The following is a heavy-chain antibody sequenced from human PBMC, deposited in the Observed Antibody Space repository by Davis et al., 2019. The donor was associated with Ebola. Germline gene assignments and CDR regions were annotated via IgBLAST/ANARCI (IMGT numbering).Heavy chain of an antibody. Sequence: SETLSLTCTVSGASINSGDFYWSWIRQHPGKGLEWIGHLSYSGDTYYNPSLKSRLTISLDTSKSHFSLKLGSVTAADTALYYCARITIFGVAANAFDIWGQGTMVTVSS. J-gene: IGHJ3*02. D-gene: IGHD3-3*01. V-gene: IGHV4-31*03. CDR1: GASINSGDFY. CDR2: LSYSGDT. CDR3: ARITIFGVAANAFDI.